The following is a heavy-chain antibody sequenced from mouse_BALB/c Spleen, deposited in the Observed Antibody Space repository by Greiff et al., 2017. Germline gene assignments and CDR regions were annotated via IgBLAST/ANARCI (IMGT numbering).Heavy chain of an antibody. V-gene: IGHV3-2*02. CDR3: ARSGRSYGNYGGFAY. D-gene: IGHD2-1*01. CDR2: ISYSGST. Sequence: EVKLVESGPGLVKPSQSLSLTCTVTGYSITSDYAWNWIRQFPGNKLEWMGYISYSGSTSYNPSLKSRISITRDTSKNQFFLQLNSVTTEDTATYYCARSGRSYGNYGGFAYWGQGTLVTVSA. J-gene: IGHJ3*01. CDR1: GYSITSDYA.